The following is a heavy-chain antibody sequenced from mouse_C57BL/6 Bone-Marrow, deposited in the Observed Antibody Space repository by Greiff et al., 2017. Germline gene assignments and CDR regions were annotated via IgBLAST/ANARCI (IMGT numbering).Heavy chain of an antibody. Sequence: QVQLKQPGAELVKPGASVKLSCKASGYTFTSYWMHWVKQRPGQGLEWIGMIHPNSGSTNYTEKFQSKATLTVDKSSSTAYMQLSSLTSEDSAVYYCAENYERGLAYWGQGTLVTVSA. D-gene: IGHD2-4*01. V-gene: IGHV1-64*01. CDR2: IHPNSGST. CDR1: GYTFTSYW. J-gene: IGHJ3*01. CDR3: AENYERGLAY.